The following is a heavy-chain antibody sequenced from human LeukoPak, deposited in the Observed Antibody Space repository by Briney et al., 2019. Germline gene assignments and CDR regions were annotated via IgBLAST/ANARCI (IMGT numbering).Heavy chain of an antibody. D-gene: IGHD3-9*01. Sequence: PGGSLRLSCAASGFTFSSYSMNWVRQAPGKGLEWVSSISSSSSYIYYADSVKGRFTISRDNAKNSLYLQMNSLRAEDTAVYYCARDHVLGYFDWLLRNSGMDVWGQGTTVTVFS. CDR3: ARDHVLGYFDWLLRNSGMDV. V-gene: IGHV3-21*01. J-gene: IGHJ6*02. CDR1: GFTFSSYS. CDR2: ISSSSSYI.